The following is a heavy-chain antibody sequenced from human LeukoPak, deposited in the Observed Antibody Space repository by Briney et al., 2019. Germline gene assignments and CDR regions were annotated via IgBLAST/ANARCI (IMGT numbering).Heavy chain of an antibody. CDR1: GGSISSGSYY. Sequence: KPSQTLSLTCTVSGGSISSGSYYSSWIRQPAGKGLEWIGRIYTSGSTNYNPSLKRRVTISVDTSKNQFSLKLSSVTAADTAVYYCARAAYSSSSAAFDIWGQGTMVTVSS. CDR2: IYTSGST. CDR3: ARAAYSSSSAAFDI. J-gene: IGHJ3*02. D-gene: IGHD6-6*01. V-gene: IGHV4-61*02.